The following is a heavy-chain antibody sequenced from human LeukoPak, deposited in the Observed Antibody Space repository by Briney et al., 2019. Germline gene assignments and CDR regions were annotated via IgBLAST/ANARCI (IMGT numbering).Heavy chain of an antibody. J-gene: IGHJ4*02. CDR1: GGSISSYY. CDR2: IYYSGST. Sequence: SETLSLTCTVSGGSISSYYWSWIRQPPGKGLEWIGYIYYSGSTNYNPSLKSRVTISVDTSKNQFSLKLSSVTAADTAVYYCAGGRATRSIRYYFDYWGQGTLVTVSS. D-gene: IGHD3-10*01. V-gene: IGHV4-59*01. CDR3: AGGRATRSIRYYFDY.